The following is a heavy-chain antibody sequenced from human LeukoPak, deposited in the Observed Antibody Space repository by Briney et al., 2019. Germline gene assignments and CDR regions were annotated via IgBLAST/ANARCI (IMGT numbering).Heavy chain of an antibody. CDR1: GGSISSGGYY. CDR2: IYYSGST. D-gene: IGHD1-1*01. V-gene: IGHV4-31*03. J-gene: IGHJ5*02. Sequence: SETLSLTCTVSGGSISSGGYYWSWIRQHPGKGLEWIGYIYYSGSTYYNPSLKSRVTISVDTSKNQFSLKLSSVTAADTAVYYCARVVQSVGGNWFDPWGQGTLVIVSS. CDR3: ARVVQSVGGNWFDP.